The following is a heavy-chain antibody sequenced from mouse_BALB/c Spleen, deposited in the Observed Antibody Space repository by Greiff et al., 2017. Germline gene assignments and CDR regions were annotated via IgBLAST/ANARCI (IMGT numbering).Heavy chain of an antibody. CDR1: GFTFSSFG. J-gene: IGHJ4*01. CDR3: ARSGNYDRYYAMDY. V-gene: IGHV5-17*02. Sequence: EVQVVESGGGLVQPGGSRKLSCAASGFTFSSFGMYWVRQAPEKGLEWVAYISSGSSTIYYADTVKGRFTISRDNPKNTLFLQMTSLRSEDTAMYYCARSGNYDRYYAMDYWGQGTSVTVSS. D-gene: IGHD2-1*01. CDR2: ISSGSSTI.